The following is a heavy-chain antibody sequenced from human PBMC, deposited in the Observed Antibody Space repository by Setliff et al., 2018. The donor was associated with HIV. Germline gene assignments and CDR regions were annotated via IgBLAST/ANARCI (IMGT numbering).Heavy chain of an antibody. CDR3: VRDTTSGWMLTS. V-gene: IGHV3-48*04. Sequence: GSLRLSCAASGFSFSSFGMNWVRQAPGKGLEWISYISLDTRPIYYADSVRGRFTVSRDNAGASLFLQMNSLRAEDTAIYYCVRDTTSGWMLTSWGQGTLVTVSS. J-gene: IGHJ4*02. CDR1: GFSFSSFG. CDR2: ISLDTRPI. D-gene: IGHD6-25*01.